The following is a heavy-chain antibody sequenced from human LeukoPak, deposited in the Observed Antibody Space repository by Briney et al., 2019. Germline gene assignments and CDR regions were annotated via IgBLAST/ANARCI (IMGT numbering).Heavy chain of an antibody. CDR1: GFIFSNYS. Sequence: GGSLGLSCAASGFIFSNYSMNWVRQAPGKGLEWVSSISSSSSYIYYADSVKGRFTISRDNAKNSLYLQMNSLRAEDTAVYYCARVGSYSGYDLMVSVDYWGQGTLVTVSS. J-gene: IGHJ4*02. V-gene: IGHV3-21*01. D-gene: IGHD5-12*01. CDR3: ARVGSYSGYDLMVSVDY. CDR2: ISSSSSYI.